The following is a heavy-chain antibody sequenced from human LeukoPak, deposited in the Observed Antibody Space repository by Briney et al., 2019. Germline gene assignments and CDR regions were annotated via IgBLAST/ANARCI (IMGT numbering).Heavy chain of an antibody. J-gene: IGHJ4*02. CDR2: ISGNGAGT. Sequence: GGSLRLSCTPSGFTFSSHAMSWVRQAPGKGLEWVSGISGNGAGTYYGDSVKGRFTISRDNSKDTLYLQMNSLRAEDTAVYYCAKEVEDYVWGSYYPDWGQGTLVTVSS. V-gene: IGHV3-23*02. CDR1: GFTFSSHA. CDR3: AKEVEDYVWGSYYPD. D-gene: IGHD3-16*01.